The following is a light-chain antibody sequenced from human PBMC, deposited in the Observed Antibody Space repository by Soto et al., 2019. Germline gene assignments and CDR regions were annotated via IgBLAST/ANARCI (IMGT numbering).Light chain of an antibody. V-gene: IGKV3-11*01. CDR1: PSVSNS. Sequence: ERVLTQSPATLSLSPGEIATLSCRASPSVSNSVAWYQHKPGQAPRLLIYDASNRATGVPSRFSGSGSGTDFTLTISSLAPEDFAVYYWQQRNKWPTVSFGGETRLEIK. J-gene: IGKJ4*01. CDR3: QQRNKWPTVS. CDR2: DAS.